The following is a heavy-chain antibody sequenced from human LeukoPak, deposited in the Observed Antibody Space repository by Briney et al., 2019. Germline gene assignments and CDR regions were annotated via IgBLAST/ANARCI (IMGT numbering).Heavy chain of an antibody. Sequence: SQTLSLTCTVSGGSISSGGYYWSWIRQHPGKGLELIGYIYYSGSTYYNPSLKSRVTISVDTSKNQFSLKLSSVTAADTAVYYCAREVVYCSSTSCYGYWFDPWGQGTLVTISS. CDR3: AREVVYCSSTSCYGYWFDP. CDR2: IYYSGST. D-gene: IGHD2-2*01. CDR1: GGSISSGGYY. V-gene: IGHV4-31*03. J-gene: IGHJ5*02.